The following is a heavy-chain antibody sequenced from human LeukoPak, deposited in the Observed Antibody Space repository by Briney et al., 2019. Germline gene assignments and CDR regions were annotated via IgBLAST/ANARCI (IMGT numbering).Heavy chain of an antibody. V-gene: IGHV3-74*01. CDR3: ARPRIAVAIFDY. J-gene: IGHJ4*02. D-gene: IGHD6-19*01. CDR2: INSDGSST. Sequence: TGGSLRLSCAASGSTFSSYWMHWVRQAPGKGLVWVSRINSDGSSTSYADSVKGRFTISRDNAKNTLYLQMNSLRAEDTAVYYCARPRIAVAIFDYWGQGTLVTVSS. CDR1: GSTFSSYW.